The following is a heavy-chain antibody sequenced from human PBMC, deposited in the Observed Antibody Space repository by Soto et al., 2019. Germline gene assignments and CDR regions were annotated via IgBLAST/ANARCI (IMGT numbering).Heavy chain of an antibody. D-gene: IGHD2-8*01. CDR3: ARVMVYAPEYYYYGMDV. CDR1: GFTFSSYS. V-gene: IGHV3-48*02. Sequence: PGGSLRLSCAASGFTFSSYSMNWVRQAPGKGLEWVSYISSSSSTIYYADSVKGRFTISRDNAKNSLYLQMNSLRDEDTAVYYCARVMVYAPEYYYYGMDVWGQGTTVTV. CDR2: ISSSSSTI. J-gene: IGHJ6*02.